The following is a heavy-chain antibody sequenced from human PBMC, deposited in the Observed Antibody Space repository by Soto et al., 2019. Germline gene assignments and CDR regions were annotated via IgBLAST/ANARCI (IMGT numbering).Heavy chain of an antibody. D-gene: IGHD6-13*01. CDR2: INSDGSST. Sequence: PGGSLRLSCAASGFTFSSYWLHWVRQAPGEGLVWVSRINSDGSSTRYADSVKGRFTISRDNAKNTLYLQMNNLRAEDTAVYYCATQIAAGGGGWGRGTLVTVSS. J-gene: IGHJ4*02. CDR1: GFTFSSYW. V-gene: IGHV3-74*01. CDR3: ATQIAAGGGG.